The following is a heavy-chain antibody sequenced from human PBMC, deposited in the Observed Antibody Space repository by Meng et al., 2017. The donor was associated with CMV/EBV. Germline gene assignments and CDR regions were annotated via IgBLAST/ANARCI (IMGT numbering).Heavy chain of an antibody. CDR2: IIPIFGTA. CDR1: GYTFTGYY. Sequence: SVKVSCKASGYTFTGYYMHWVRQAPGQGLEWMGGIIPIFGTANYAQKFQGRVTITTDESASTAYMELSSLRSEDTAVYYCAFSDCSSTSCWFDYWGQGTLVTVSS. D-gene: IGHD2-2*01. CDR3: AFSDCSSTSCWFDY. V-gene: IGHV1-69*05. J-gene: IGHJ4*02.